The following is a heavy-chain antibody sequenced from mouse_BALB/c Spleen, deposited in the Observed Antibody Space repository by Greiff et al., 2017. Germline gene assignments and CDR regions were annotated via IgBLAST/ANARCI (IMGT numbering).Heavy chain of an antibody. CDR1: GYTFTSYT. CDR3: ARIVHYYAMDY. V-gene: IGHV1-4*02. Sequence: QVQLQQSAAELARPGASVKMSCKASGYTFTSYTMHWVKQRPGQGLEWIGYINPSSGYTEYNQKFKDKTTLTADKSSSTAYMQLSSLTSEDSAVYYCARIVHYYAMDYWGQGTSVTVSS. CDR2: INPSSGYT. J-gene: IGHJ4*01.